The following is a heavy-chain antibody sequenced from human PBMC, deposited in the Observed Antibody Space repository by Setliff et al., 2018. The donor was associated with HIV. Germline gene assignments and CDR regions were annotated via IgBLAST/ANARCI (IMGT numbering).Heavy chain of an antibody. D-gene: IGHD3-3*01. CDR1: GGSFTSRSYY. Sequence: SETLSLTCTVSGGSFTSRSYYWGWIRQPPGKGLEWIGSIFYSGITYYNPSLKSRVTISVDTSKNQSSLNLTSVTAADTAVYYCARSKTFYDFWGGYYTHGAFKIWGLGTMVTVSS. CDR3: ARSKTFYDFWGGYYTHGAFKI. V-gene: IGHV4-39*01. J-gene: IGHJ3*02. CDR2: IFYSGIT.